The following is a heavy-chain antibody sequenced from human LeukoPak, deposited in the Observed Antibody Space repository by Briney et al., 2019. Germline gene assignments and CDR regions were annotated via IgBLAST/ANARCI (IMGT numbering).Heavy chain of an antibody. CDR2: IKQDGSEK. Sequence: PGGSLRPSCAASGFTFSSYWMSWVRQAPGKGLEWVANIKQDGSEKYYADSVKGRFTISRDNSKNTLYLQMNSLRAEDTAVYYCAKDRPSGFDPWGQGTLVTVSS. CDR1: GFTFSSYW. CDR3: AKDRPSGFDP. V-gene: IGHV3-7*01. J-gene: IGHJ5*02.